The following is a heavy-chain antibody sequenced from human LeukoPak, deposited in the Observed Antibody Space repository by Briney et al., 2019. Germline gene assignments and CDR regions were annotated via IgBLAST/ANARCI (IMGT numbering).Heavy chain of an antibody. V-gene: IGHV3-74*01. D-gene: IGHD5-18*01. CDR2: INSDGSST. Sequence: VGSLRLSCAASGFTFSSYWMHWVRQGPGKGLVWVSRINSDGSSTTYADSVKGRFTISRDNAKNTLYLQMNSLRAEDTAVYYCARGSYGYEYWGQGTLVTVSS. J-gene: IGHJ4*02. CDR3: ARGSYGYEY. CDR1: GFTFSSYW.